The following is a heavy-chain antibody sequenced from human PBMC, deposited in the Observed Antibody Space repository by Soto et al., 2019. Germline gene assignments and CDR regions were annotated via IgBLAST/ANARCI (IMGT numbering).Heavy chain of an antibody. CDR2: IYYSGST. J-gene: IGHJ5*02. CDR3: ATLKTYPIFGPYNWFDP. V-gene: IGHV4-31*03. D-gene: IGHD3-3*01. CDR1: GGSISSGGYY. Sequence: SETLSLTCTVSGGSISSGGYYWSWIRQHPGKGLEWIGYIYYSGSTYYNPSLKSRVTISVDTSKNQFSLKLSSMTAADTAVYYCATLKTYPIFGPYNWFDPWGQGTLVTVSS.